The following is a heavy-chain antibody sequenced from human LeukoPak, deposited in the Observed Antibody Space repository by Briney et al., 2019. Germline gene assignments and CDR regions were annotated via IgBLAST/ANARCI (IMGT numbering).Heavy chain of an antibody. CDR2: IRYDGSNK. CDR1: GFTFSSYG. V-gene: IGHV3-30*02. Sequence: PGGSLRLSCAASGFTFSSYGMHWVRQAPGKGLEWVAFIRYDGSNKYYADSVKGRFTISRGNSKNTLYLQMNSLRAEDTAVYYCAKDPDHYCGSTSCRGSWGQGTLVTVSS. CDR3: AKDPDHYCGSTSCRGS. D-gene: IGHD2-2*01. J-gene: IGHJ5*02.